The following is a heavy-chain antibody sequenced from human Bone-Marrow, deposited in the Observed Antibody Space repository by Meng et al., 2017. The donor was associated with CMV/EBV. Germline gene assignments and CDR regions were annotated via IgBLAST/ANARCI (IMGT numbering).Heavy chain of an antibody. Sequence: GSLRLSCTVSGGSISSYYWSWIRQPPGKGLEWIEYIYYSGSTNYNPSLKSRVTISVDTSKNQFSLKLSSVTAADTAVYYCARMTTVKGGDYFDYWGQGTLVTVSS. D-gene: IGHD4-11*01. CDR2: IYYSGST. J-gene: IGHJ4*02. V-gene: IGHV4-59*01. CDR1: GGSISSYY. CDR3: ARMTTVKGGDYFDY.